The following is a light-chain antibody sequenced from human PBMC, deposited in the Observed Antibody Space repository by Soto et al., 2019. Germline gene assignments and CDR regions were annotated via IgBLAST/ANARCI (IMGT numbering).Light chain of an antibody. CDR2: LNSDGSH. J-gene: IGLJ1*01. CDR3: QTWGTGPFV. CDR1: SGHSSYA. V-gene: IGLV4-69*01. Sequence: QSVLTQSPSASASLGASVKLTCTLSSGHSSYAIAWHQQQPEKGPRYLMKLNSDGSHSKGDGIPDRFSGSSSGAERYLTISSRQSEDEADYYCQTWGTGPFVFGTGTKLTAL.